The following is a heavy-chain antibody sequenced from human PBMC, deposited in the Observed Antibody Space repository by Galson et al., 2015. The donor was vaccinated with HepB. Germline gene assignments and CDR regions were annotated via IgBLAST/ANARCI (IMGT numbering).Heavy chain of an antibody. J-gene: IGHJ4*02. Sequence: SVKVSCKASGGTFSSYAISWVRQAPGQGLEWMGGIIPILGIANYAQKFQGRVTITADKSTSTAYMELSSLRTEDTAVYYCARVSSSWPEIDYWGQGTLVTVSS. CDR3: ARVSSSWPEIDY. CDR2: IIPILGIA. D-gene: IGHD6-13*01. V-gene: IGHV1-69*10. CDR1: GGTFSSYA.